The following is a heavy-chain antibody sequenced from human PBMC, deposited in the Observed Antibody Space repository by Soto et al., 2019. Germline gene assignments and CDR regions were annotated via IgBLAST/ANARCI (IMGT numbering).Heavy chain of an antibody. Sequence: ASVKVSCKASGGTFSSYAISWVRQAPGQGLEWMGGIIPIFGTANYAQKFQGRVTIIADESTGTAYMELSSLRSEDTAVYYCARAERFRDSSGYYTMNWFDPWGQGTLVTVSS. CDR3: ARAERFRDSSGYYTMNWFDP. CDR2: IIPIFGTA. CDR1: GGTFSSYA. J-gene: IGHJ5*02. D-gene: IGHD3-22*01. V-gene: IGHV1-69*13.